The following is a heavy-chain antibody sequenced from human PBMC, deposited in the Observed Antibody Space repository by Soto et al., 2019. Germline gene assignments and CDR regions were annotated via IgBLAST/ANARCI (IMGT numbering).Heavy chain of an antibody. CDR2: IYYSGST. CDR3: ARQATYYDILTGEIAP. V-gene: IGHV4-39*01. Sequence: SETLSLTCTVSGGSISSSSYYWGWIRQPPGKGLEWIGSIYYSGSTYYNPSLKSRVTISVDTSKNQFSLKLSSVTAADTAVYYCARQATYYDILTGEIAPWGQGTLVTVSS. D-gene: IGHD3-9*01. J-gene: IGHJ5*02. CDR1: GGSISSSSYY.